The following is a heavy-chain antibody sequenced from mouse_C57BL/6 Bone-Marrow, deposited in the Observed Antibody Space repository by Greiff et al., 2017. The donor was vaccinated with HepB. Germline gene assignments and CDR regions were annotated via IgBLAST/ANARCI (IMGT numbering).Heavy chain of an antibody. CDR3: ARHGNYWFAY. D-gene: IGHD2-1*01. Sequence: EVKLMESGGGLVQPGGSLKLSCAASGFTFSDYYMYWVRQTPEKRLEWVAYISNGGGSTYYPDTVKGRFTISRDNAKNTLYLQMSRLKSEDTAMYYCARHGNYWFAYWGQGTLVSVSA. J-gene: IGHJ3*01. CDR1: GFTFSDYY. CDR2: ISNGGGST. V-gene: IGHV5-12*01.